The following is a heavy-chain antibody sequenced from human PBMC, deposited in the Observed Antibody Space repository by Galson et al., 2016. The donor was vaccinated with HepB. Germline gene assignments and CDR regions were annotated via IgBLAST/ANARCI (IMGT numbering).Heavy chain of an antibody. Sequence: SLRLSCAAPGFSFSTHSMDWVRQAPGKGLEWVSYISSSSSYISYADSVKGRFTISRDNAKNSLYLQLNSLRAEDTAVYYRAREPHDFGDYGVDYWGQGTLVTVSS. CDR2: ISSSSSYI. J-gene: IGHJ4*02. D-gene: IGHD4-17*01. CDR3: AREPHDFGDYGVDY. V-gene: IGHV3-21*01. CDR1: GFSFSTHS.